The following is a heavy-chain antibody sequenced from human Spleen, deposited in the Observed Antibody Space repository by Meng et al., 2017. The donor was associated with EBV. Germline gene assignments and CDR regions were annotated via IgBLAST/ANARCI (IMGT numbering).Heavy chain of an antibody. D-gene: IGHD3-10*01. Sequence: RELRESGPGQVKPSQTLSLTCTISGGSTSSGGNLWSWIRQPPGKGLEWIGYIYHSGSTYYNPSLKSRVTMSVDRSKNQFSLRLTSVTAADTAVYYCAGNYGGNLGWIDPWGQGTLVTVSS. J-gene: IGHJ5*02. CDR1: GGSTSSGGNL. CDR3: AGNYGGNLGWIDP. CDR2: IYHSGST. V-gene: IGHV4-30-2*01.